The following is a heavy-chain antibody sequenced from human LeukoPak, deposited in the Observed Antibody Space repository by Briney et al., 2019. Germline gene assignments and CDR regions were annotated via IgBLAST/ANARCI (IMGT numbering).Heavy chain of an antibody. CDR2: INHSGST. Sequence: SETLSLTCAVYGGSFSGYYWSWIRQPPGKGLEWIGEINHSGSTNYNPSIKSRVTISVDTSKNQFSLKLSSVTAADTAVYYCARGKGYDFWSGYSLLYYFDYWGQGTLVTVSS. J-gene: IGHJ4*02. V-gene: IGHV4-34*01. CDR3: ARGKGYDFWSGYSLLYYFDY. CDR1: GGSFSGYY. D-gene: IGHD3-3*01.